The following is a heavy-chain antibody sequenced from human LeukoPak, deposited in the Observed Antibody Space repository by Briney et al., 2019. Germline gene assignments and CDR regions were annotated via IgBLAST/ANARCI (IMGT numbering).Heavy chain of an antibody. V-gene: IGHV1-69*13. Sequence: LVKVSCKASGGTFSSYAISWVRQAPGQGLEWMGGIIPIFGTANYAQKFQGRVTITADESTSTAYMELSSLRSEDTAVYYCAREEVDTAMIYGMDVWGQGTTVTVSS. D-gene: IGHD5-18*01. CDR3: AREEVDTAMIYGMDV. CDR1: GGTFSSYA. CDR2: IIPIFGTA. J-gene: IGHJ6*02.